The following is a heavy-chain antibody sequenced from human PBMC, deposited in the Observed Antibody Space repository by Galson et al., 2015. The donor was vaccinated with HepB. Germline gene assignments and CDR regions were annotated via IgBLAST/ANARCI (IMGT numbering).Heavy chain of an antibody. J-gene: IGHJ6*02. D-gene: IGHD3-10*01. CDR3: ARATMVRGVIITYYYGMDV. CDR2: IIPIFGTA. V-gene: IGHV1-69*13. Sequence: SVKVSCKASGGTFSSYAISWVRQAPGQGLEWMGGIIPIFGTANYAQKFQGRVTITADESTSTAYMELSSLRSEDTAVYYRARATMVRGVIITYYYGMDVWGQGTTVTVSS. CDR1: GGTFSSYA.